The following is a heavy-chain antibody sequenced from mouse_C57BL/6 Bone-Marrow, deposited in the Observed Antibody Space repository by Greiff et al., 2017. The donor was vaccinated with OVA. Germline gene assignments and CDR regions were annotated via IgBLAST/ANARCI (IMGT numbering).Heavy chain of an antibody. CDR2: IHPNSGST. CDR3: ARSGRLRGFAY. J-gene: IGHJ3*01. V-gene: IGHV1-64*01. Sequence: QVQLKQPGAELVKPGASVKLSCKASGYTFTSYWMHWVKQRPGQGLEWIGMIHPNSGSTNYNEKFKSKATLTVDKSSSTAYMQLSSLTSEDSAVYYCARSGRLRGFAYWGQGTLVTVSA. CDR1: GYTFTSYW. D-gene: IGHD2-4*01.